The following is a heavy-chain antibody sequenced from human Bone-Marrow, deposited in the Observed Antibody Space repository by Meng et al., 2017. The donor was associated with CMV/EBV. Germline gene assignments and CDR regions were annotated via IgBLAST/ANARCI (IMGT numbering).Heavy chain of an antibody. V-gene: IGHV1-69*05. Sequence: SVKVSCKASGGTFSSYAISWVRQAPGQGLEWMGGIIPIFGTANYAQKFQGRVTITTDESTSTAYMELSSLRSEDTAVYYCARLGYCSSTSCPPPSGMYVWGQGTTVTVSS. CDR3: ARLGYCSSTSCPPPSGMYV. CDR1: GGTFSSYA. CDR2: IIPIFGTA. J-gene: IGHJ6*02. D-gene: IGHD2-2*01.